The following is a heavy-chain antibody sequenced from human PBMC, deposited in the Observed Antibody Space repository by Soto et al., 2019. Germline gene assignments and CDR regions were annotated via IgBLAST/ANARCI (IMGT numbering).Heavy chain of an antibody. CDR1: GGSISSYY. J-gene: IGHJ5*02. CDR2: IYYSGST. V-gene: IGHV4-59*08. CDR3: AKPTDCNYIWFDP. D-gene: IGHD1-7*01. Sequence: PSETLSLTCTVSGGSISSYYWSWIRQPPGKGLEWIGYIYYSGSTNYNPSLKSRVTISVDTSKNQFSLKLSSVTAADTAVYYCAKPTDCNYIWFDPSGKGTRLTVA.